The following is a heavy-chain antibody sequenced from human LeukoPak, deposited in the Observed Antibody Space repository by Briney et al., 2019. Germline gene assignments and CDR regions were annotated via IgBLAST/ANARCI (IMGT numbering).Heavy chain of an antibody. CDR1: GFTFSSYW. CDR3: ARDRGDNYLDY. Sequence: GGSLRLSCAASGFTFSSYWMSWVRQAPGKGLEWVAKIKQDGTEKYYVDSVKGRFTISRDNAKNSLYLQMNSLRAEDTAVYYCARDRGDNYLDYWGQGTLVTVSS. CDR2: IKQDGTEK. D-gene: IGHD3-10*01. V-gene: IGHV3-7*01. J-gene: IGHJ4*02.